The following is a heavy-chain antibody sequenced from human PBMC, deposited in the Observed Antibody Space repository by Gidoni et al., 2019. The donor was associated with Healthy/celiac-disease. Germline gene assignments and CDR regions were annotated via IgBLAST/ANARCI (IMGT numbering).Heavy chain of an antibody. Sequence: QLQLQESGPGLVKPSETLSLTCTVHGGSISSSRYYWGWIRQPPGKGLEWIGSIYYSGSTYYNPSLKSRVTISVDTSKNQFSLKLSSVTAADTAVYYCARQGYDFWSYYYYYGMDVWGQGTTVTVSS. D-gene: IGHD3-3*01. J-gene: IGHJ6*02. CDR2: IYYSGST. CDR3: ARQGYDFWSYYYYYGMDV. V-gene: IGHV4-39*01. CDR1: GGSISSSRYY.